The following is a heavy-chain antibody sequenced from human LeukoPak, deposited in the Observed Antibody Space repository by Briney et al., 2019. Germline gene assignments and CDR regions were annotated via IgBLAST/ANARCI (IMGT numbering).Heavy chain of an antibody. J-gene: IGHJ6*03. CDR1: AGSISIDY. Sequence: SETLSLTCAVSAGSISIDYWSWIRQAPGKGLEYIGYTSYSGSTNYNPSLKSRVTFSLDTSKNHFSLKLSSVTAADTAVYYCARNGYSGYDLEFRYYYYYMDVWGKGTTVTVSS. CDR2: TSYSGST. CDR3: ARNGYSGYDLEFRYYYYYMDV. D-gene: IGHD5-12*01. V-gene: IGHV4-59*01.